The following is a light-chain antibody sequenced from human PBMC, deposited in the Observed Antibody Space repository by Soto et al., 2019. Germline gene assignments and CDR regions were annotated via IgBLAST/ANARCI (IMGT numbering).Light chain of an antibody. CDR1: QSISSN. V-gene: IGKV3-15*01. Sequence: DIVMTQSPATLSLSPGERATLSCRASQSISSNLAWYQHKPGQAPRLLIYAASTRASGIPARFSGGGSGTEFSLTITSLQSEDFAIYYCQQYKNWSPMYTFGQGTRLEI. J-gene: IGKJ2*01. CDR2: AAS. CDR3: QQYKNWSPMYT.